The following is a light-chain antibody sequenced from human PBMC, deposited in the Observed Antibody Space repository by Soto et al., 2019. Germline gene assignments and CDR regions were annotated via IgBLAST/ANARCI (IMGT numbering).Light chain of an antibody. V-gene: IGKV2-28*01. CDR1: QSLLHSNGYNY. CDR2: LGS. J-gene: IGKJ1*01. CDR3: MQALQTHRT. Sequence: DIVMTQSPLSLPVTPGEPASISCRSSQSLLHSNGYNYLDWYLQKPGQSPQLLIYLGSNRASGAPDRFSGSGSGTDFTLKISRVEAEHVGVYYCMQALQTHRTFGQGTKVEIK.